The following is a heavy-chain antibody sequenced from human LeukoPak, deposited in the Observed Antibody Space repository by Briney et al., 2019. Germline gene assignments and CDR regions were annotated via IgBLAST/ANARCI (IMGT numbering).Heavy chain of an antibody. CDR2: ISSSGSTI. J-gene: IGHJ4*02. CDR3: ARVIAAAVYYFDY. CDR1: GFTFSSYE. V-gene: IGHV3-48*03. Sequence: PGGSLRLSCAASGFTFSSYEMNWVRQAPGKGLEWVSYISSSGSTIYNADSVKGRFTISRDNAKNSLYLQMNSLRAEDTAVYYCARVIAAAVYYFDYWGQGTLVTVSS. D-gene: IGHD6-13*01.